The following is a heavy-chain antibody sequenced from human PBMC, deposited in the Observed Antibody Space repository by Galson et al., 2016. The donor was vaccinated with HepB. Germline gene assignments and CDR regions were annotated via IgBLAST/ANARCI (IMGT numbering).Heavy chain of an antibody. CDR3: ARVWVQAGSRFVGWGMDV. CDR1: GGTFSSYA. V-gene: IGHV1-69*04. D-gene: IGHD3-10*01. CDR2: IIPILGIA. J-gene: IGHJ6*02. Sequence: SVKVSCKASGGTFSSYAISWVRQAPGQGLEWMGRIIPILGIANYAQKFQGRVTITADKSTSTAYMELSSLRSEDTAVYYCARVWVQAGSRFVGWGMDVWGQGTTVTVSS.